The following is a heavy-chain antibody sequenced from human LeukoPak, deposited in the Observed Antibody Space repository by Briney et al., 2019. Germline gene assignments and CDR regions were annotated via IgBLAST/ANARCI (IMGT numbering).Heavy chain of an antibody. V-gene: IGHV5-51*01. Sequence: GESLKISCKGSGYSFTSYWIGWVRQMPGKGQEWMGIIYPGDSDTRYSPSFQGQVTISADKSISTAYLQWSSLKASDTAMYYCARRGSSLWDLNWFDPWGQGTLVTVSS. J-gene: IGHJ5*02. CDR2: IYPGDSDT. D-gene: IGHD6-13*01. CDR3: ARRGSSLWDLNWFDP. CDR1: GYSFTSYW.